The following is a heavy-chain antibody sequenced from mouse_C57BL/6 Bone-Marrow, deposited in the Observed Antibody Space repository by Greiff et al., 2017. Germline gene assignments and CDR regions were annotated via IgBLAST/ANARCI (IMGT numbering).Heavy chain of an antibody. CDR2: INPSNGGT. J-gene: IGHJ3*01. Sequence: VQLQESGTELVKPGASVKLSCKASGYTFTSYWMHWVKQRPGQGLEWIGNINPSNGGTNYNEKFKSKATLTVDKSSSTAYMQLSSLTSEDSAVYYCARWGSSGYGAWFAYWGQGTLVTVSA. CDR1: GYTFTSYW. CDR3: ARWGSSGYGAWFAY. D-gene: IGHD3-2*02. V-gene: IGHV1-53*01.